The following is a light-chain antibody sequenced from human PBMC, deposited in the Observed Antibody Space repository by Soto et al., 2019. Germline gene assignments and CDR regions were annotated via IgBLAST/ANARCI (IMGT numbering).Light chain of an antibody. J-gene: IGLJ2*01. CDR2: VGPGGIVG. Sequence: QPVLTQPPSASASLGASVTLTCTLSSGYSNYKVDWYQQRPGKGPRFVMRVGPGGIVGSKGDGIPDRFSVLGSCLNRYLNIKNIQEEDESDYHCGADHGSGSNFVVVFGGGTKLTVL. V-gene: IGLV9-49*01. CDR3: GADHGSGSNFVVV. CDR1: SGYSNYK.